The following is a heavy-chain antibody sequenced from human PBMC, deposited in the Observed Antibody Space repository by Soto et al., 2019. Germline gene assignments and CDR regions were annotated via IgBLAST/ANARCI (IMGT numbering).Heavy chain of an antibody. CDR1: GGSISSSSYY. CDR2: IYYSGST. Sequence: PSETLSLTCTVSGGSISSSSYYWGWIRQPPGKGLEWIGSIYYSGSTYYKTSLKSRVTISVDTSKNQFSLKLSSVTAADTAVYYCARPTYLHRQGIAAAGYGMDVWGQGTTVTVSS. CDR3: ARPTYLHRQGIAAAGYGMDV. V-gene: IGHV4-39*01. J-gene: IGHJ6*02. D-gene: IGHD6-13*01.